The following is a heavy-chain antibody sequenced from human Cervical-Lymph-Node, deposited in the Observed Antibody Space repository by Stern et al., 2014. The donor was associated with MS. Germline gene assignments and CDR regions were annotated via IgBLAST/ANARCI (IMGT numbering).Heavy chain of an antibody. CDR2: INPSGGST. J-gene: IGHJ4*02. CDR1: GYTFTSYY. CDR3: AREKRIAVAGTPYFDY. V-gene: IGHV1-46*01. D-gene: IGHD6-19*01. Sequence: QVQLVQSGAEVKKPGASVKVSFKASGYTFTSYYMHWVRQAPGQGLEWMGIINPSGGSTSYAQKFQGRVTMTRDTSTSTVYMELSSLRSEDTAVYYCAREKRIAVAGTPYFDYWGQVTLVTVSS.